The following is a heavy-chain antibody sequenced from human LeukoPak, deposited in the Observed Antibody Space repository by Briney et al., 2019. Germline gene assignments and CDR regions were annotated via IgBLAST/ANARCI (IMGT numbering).Heavy chain of an antibody. CDR1: GFTFSSYG. CDR2: ISYDGSNK. CDR3: AKDLDSFLLGY. V-gene: IGHV3-30*18. J-gene: IGHJ4*02. D-gene: IGHD3/OR15-3a*01. Sequence: GSLRLSCAASGFTFSSYGMHWVRQAPGKGLERVAVISYDGSNKYYADSVKGRFTISRDNSKNTLYLQMNSLRAEDTAVYYCAKDLDSFLLGYWGQGTLVTVSS.